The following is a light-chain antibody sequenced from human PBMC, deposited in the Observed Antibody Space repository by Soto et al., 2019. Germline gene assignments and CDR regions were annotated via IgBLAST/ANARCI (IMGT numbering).Light chain of an antibody. CDR1: QSVSSD. CDR3: QQYNDWPQT. Sequence: EIVMTQSPATLSVSPGERVTLSCRASQSVSSDLAWYQQKPGQALRLLIYGASTRATGIPARFSGSGSGTDFTLTISSXQSEDFAVYYCQQYNDWPQTFGQGTKVDTK. CDR2: GAS. J-gene: IGKJ1*01. V-gene: IGKV3-15*01.